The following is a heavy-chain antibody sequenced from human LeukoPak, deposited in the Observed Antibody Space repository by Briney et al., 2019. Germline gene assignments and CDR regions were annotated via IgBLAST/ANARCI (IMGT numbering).Heavy chain of an antibody. CDR1: GYTFTGYY. D-gene: IGHD3-22*01. Sequence: ASVKVSCKASGYTFTGYYMHWVRQAPGQGLEWMARINPNSGGTNYAQKFQGRVTMTGDTSISTAYMELSRLRSDDTAVYYCAMYYYDSSGYGAFDIWGQGTMVTVSS. V-gene: IGHV1-2*06. CDR2: INPNSGGT. J-gene: IGHJ3*02. CDR3: AMYYYDSSGYGAFDI.